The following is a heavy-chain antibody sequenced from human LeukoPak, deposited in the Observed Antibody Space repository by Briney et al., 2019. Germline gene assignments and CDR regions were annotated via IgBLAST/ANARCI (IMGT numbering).Heavy chain of an antibody. D-gene: IGHD4-17*01. CDR1: GYTFTSYA. Sequence: ASVKVSCKASGYTFTSYAMNWVRQAPGQGLEWMGLINTNTGNPTYAQGFTGRFAFSFDTSVSTAYLQISSLKAEDTAVYYCARGTTVTTGNDYYYYYMDVWGKGTTVTVSS. V-gene: IGHV7-4-1*02. CDR2: INTNTGNP. J-gene: IGHJ6*03. CDR3: ARGTTVTTGNDYYYYYMDV.